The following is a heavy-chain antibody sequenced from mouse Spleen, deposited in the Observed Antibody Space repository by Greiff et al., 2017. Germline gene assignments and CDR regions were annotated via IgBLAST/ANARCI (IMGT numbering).Heavy chain of an antibody. Sequence: VQLQQPGAELVKPGASVKLSCKASGYTFTSYWMQWVKQRPGQGLEWIGEIDPSDSYTNYNQKFKGKATLTVDTSSSTAYMQLSSLTSEDSAVYYCARGAYYYGSSYAMDYWGQGTSVTVSS. D-gene: IGHD1-1*01. CDR2: IDPSDSYT. J-gene: IGHJ4*01. V-gene: IGHV1-50*01. CDR1: GYTFTSYW. CDR3: ARGAYYYGSSYAMDY.